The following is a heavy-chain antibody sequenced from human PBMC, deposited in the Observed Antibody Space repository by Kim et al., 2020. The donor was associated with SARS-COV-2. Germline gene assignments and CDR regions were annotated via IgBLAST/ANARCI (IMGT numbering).Heavy chain of an antibody. V-gene: IGHV4-39*01. CDR2: IYYSGST. Sequence: SETLSLTCTVSGGSISSSSYYWGWIRQPPGKGLEWIGSIYYSGSTYYNPSLKSRVTISVDTSKNQFSLKLSSVTAADTAVYYCAPVEGSSWSSRPPMSAFDVWGQETMVTVSS. D-gene: IGHD6-13*01. CDR3: APVEGSSWSSRPPMSAFDV. CDR1: GGSISSSSYY. J-gene: IGHJ3*01.